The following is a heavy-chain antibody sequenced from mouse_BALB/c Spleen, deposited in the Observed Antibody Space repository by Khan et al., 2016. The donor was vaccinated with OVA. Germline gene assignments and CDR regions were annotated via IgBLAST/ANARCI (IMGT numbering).Heavy chain of an antibody. V-gene: IGHV2-2*02. CDR3: ARNYDYDEGLAY. Sequence: QIQLVQSGPELKKPGETVRISCKASGYTFTTAGIQWVQKMPGKGLEWLGLIWSGGSTDYNAAFISRLSISKDNSKSQVFFKMNSLQANDTAIYYCARNYDYDEGLAYWGQGTLVTVSA. D-gene: IGHD2-4*01. J-gene: IGHJ3*01. CDR1: GYTFTTAG. CDR2: IWSGGST.